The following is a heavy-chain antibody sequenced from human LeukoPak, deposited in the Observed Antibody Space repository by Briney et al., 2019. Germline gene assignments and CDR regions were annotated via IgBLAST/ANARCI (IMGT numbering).Heavy chain of an antibody. CDR2: IDPSSGST. J-gene: IGHJ5*02. CDR3: ARDLGLRGVTNWFDP. Sequence: PGASVKVSCKASAYTLSSYLMHWVRQAPGQGLEWMGLIDPSSGSTGYAQKLQGRVTMTRDTSTSTVYMELSSLRSEDTAVYYCARDLGLRGVTNWFDPWGQGTLATVSS. V-gene: IGHV1-46*04. CDR1: AYTLSSYL. D-gene: IGHD3-10*01.